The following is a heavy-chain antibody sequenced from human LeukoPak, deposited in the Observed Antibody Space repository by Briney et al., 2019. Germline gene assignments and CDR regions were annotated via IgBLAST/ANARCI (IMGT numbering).Heavy chain of an antibody. CDR3: ARESSSGSGGGGFDI. Sequence: ASVKVSCKASGYIFADYYVHWVRQAPGQGLEWMGWINPDRGATNYVETFQGRATLTRDKSTDTAYMELKSLTTDDAAVYYCARESSSGSGGGGFDIWGQGTAVTVSS. CDR1: GYIFADYY. V-gene: IGHV1-2*02. J-gene: IGHJ3*02. CDR2: INPDRGAT. D-gene: IGHD3-10*01.